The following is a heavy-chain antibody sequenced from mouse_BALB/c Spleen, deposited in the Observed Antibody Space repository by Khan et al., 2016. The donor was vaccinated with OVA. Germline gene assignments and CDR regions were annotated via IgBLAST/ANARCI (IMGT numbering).Heavy chain of an antibody. J-gene: IGHJ3*01. CDR3: ARGGTGGFAY. Sequence: EVELVESGGGLVQPGGFRKLSCAASGFTFSDYGMAWIRQGPGKGPEWITVISSLAYIFYYADTVTGRFTISRENAKHLLYLEMNRLRSEDTAMYCCARGGTGGFAYWGPGTLVTVSA. CDR2: ISSLAYIF. CDR1: GFTFSDYG. D-gene: IGHD3-1*01. V-gene: IGHV5-15*02.